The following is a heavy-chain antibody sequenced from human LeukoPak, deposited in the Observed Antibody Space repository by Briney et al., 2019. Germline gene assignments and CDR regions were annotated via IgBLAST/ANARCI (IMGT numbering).Heavy chain of an antibody. D-gene: IGHD2-15*01. CDR2: INPSGGST. J-gene: IGHJ4*02. CDR3: ARGTHTWYCSGGSCYYGDY. CDR1: GYTFTSYY. V-gene: IGHV1-46*01. Sequence: ASVKASCKASGYTFTSYYMHWVRQAPGQGLEWMGIINPSGGSTSYAQKFQGRVTMTRDTSTSTVYMELSSLRSEDTAVYYCARGTHTWYCSGGSCYYGDYWGQGTLVTVSS.